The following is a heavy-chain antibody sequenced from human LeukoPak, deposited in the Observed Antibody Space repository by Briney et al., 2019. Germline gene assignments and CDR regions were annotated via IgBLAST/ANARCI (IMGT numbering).Heavy chain of an antibody. Sequence: ASVKVSCKASGYTFTGYYMHWVRQAPGQGLEWMGWINTNTGNPTYAQGFTGRFVFSLDTSVSTAYLQISSLKAEDTAVYYCARANYDSSGYARYYYYYYMDVWGKGTTVTVSS. CDR3: ARANYDSSGYARYYYYYYMDV. J-gene: IGHJ6*03. CDR1: GYTFTGYY. V-gene: IGHV7-4-1*02. D-gene: IGHD3-22*01. CDR2: INTNTGNP.